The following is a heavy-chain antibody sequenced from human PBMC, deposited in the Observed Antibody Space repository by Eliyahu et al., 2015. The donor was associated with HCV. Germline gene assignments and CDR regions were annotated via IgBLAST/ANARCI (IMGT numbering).Heavy chain of an antibody. V-gene: IGHV1-2*07. CDR3: HLAALGTGLGPFDY. CDR1: GYTFSDYY. D-gene: IGHD6-13*01. J-gene: IGHJ4*02. Sequence: QVQLVQSGAEVRKPGASVRVSCKASGYTFSDYYIHWVRQAPGQGLVWMGWMNPESGDTNFSDIFQGRVTLTRDSSISTAYMELRSLTYGDTAVYFCHLAALGTGLGPFDYWGQGTLVTVSS. CDR2: MNPESGDT.